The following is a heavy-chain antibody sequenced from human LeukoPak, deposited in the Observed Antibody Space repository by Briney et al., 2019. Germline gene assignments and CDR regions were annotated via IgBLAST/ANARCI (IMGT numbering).Heavy chain of an antibody. CDR2: IFPGDSNI. CDR1: GYSFSNYW. V-gene: IGHV5-51*01. Sequence: GESLKISCRASGYSFSNYWVGWVRQMPGKGMEYMGIIFPGDSNIRYNPSFQGQATMSVDRSTNTAYLQWSSLKASGSAMYYCARDHYCYSTSCYFDYWGQGTLVTVSS. J-gene: IGHJ4*02. D-gene: IGHD2-2*01. CDR3: ARDHYCYSTSCYFDY.